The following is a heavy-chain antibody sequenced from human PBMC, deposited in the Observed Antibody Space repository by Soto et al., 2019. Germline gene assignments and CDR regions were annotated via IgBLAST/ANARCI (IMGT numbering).Heavy chain of an antibody. D-gene: IGHD3-10*01. CDR1: GFTFSSYG. CDR2: IWFDGSHK. V-gene: IGHV3-33*01. CDR3: ARGGERNSMVRDGYHVMDA. J-gene: IGHJ6*02. Sequence: GGSLRLSCVASGFTFSSYGMHWVRQAPGKGLEWVALIWFDGSHKYYVDSLKGRFTISRDNSRNTLSLQMNSLGAEDTAVYYCARGGERNSMVRDGYHVMDAWGQGTTVTVSS.